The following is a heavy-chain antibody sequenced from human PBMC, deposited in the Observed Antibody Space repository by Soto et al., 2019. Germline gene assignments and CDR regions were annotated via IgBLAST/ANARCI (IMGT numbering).Heavy chain of an antibody. Sequence: EVQLLESGGDLVQPGGSLRLSCVASGFTFSHYAMSWVRQAPGKGLQWVSDISVRGDRTYYADSVKGRFTISRDNSESTLSLPMNSLRAEDTAVYYCARRTQCYACASYIWGQGTMVIVSS. J-gene: IGHJ3*02. CDR1: GFTFSHYA. D-gene: IGHD1-1*01. CDR2: ISVRGDRT. V-gene: IGHV3-23*01. CDR3: ARRTQCYACASYI.